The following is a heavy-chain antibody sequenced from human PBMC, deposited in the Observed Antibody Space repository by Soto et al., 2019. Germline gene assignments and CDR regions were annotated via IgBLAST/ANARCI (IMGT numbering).Heavy chain of an antibody. D-gene: IGHD4-4*01. J-gene: IGHJ6*02. CDR1: GFTFDDYT. CDR2: ISWDGGGT. CDR3: AKADTVQYYYYYGMDV. V-gene: IGHV3-43*01. Sequence: GSLRLSCAASGFTFDDYTMHWVRQAPGKGLEWVSLISWDGGGTYYADSVKDRFTISRDNSKNSLYLQMNSLRTEDTALYYCAKADTVQYYYYYGMDVWGQGTTVTVSS.